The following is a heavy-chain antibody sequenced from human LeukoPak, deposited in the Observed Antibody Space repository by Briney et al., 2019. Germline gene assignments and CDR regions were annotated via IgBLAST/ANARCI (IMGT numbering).Heavy chain of an antibody. CDR3: ASNPHSYGAPTLGVDY. CDR1: GYTFTSYY. D-gene: IGHD4-17*01. V-gene: IGHV1-2*02. CDR2: INPNSGGT. Sequence: ASVKVSCKASGYTFTSYYMHWVRQAPGQGLEWMGWINPNSGGTNCAQKFQGRVTMTRDTSISTAYMELSRLRSDDTAVYYCASNPHSYGAPTLGVDYWGQGTLVTVSS. J-gene: IGHJ4*02.